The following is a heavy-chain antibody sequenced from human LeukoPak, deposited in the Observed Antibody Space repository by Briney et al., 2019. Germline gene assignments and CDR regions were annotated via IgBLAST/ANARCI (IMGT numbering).Heavy chain of an antibody. D-gene: IGHD2-21*02. CDR3: ARGTALSSPLEY. Sequence: ASVKVSCRPSGGSFSTYVINWVRQAPGQGLEWMGWLNPKSGDTGYAQKFQGRVAMTRNTSITTAYMDVSSLTSEDTAVYYCARGTALSSPLEYWGQGTLVTVSS. V-gene: IGHV1-8*01. J-gene: IGHJ4*02. CDR1: GGSFSTYV. CDR2: LNPKSGDT.